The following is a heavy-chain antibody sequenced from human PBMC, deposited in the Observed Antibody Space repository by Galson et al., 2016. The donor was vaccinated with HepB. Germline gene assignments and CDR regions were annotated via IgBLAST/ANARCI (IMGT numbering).Heavy chain of an antibody. CDR1: GYTFTSYA. D-gene: IGHD1-26*01. CDR2: INAGNGNT. J-gene: IGHJ5*02. V-gene: IGHV1-3*01. CDR3: ARRIVVGATDP. Sequence: SVKVSCKASGYTFTSYAMHWVRQAPGQRLEWMGWINAGNGNTKYSQKFQGRVTIARDTSASTAYMELSSLRSEDTAVYYCARRIVVGATDPWGQGTLVTVSS.